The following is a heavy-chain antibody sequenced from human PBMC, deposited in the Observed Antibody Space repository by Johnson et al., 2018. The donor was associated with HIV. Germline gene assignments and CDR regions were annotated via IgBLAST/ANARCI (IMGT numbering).Heavy chain of an antibody. V-gene: IGHV3-66*02. CDR3: ARELTYYYGSGSYPSGLDAFDI. CDR2: IYSGGST. CDR1: GFTFDNYG. Sequence: VRPGESLRLSCEASGFTFDNYGMSWVRQGPGKGLEWVSVIYSGGSTYYADSVKGRFTISRDNSKNTLYLQMNSLRAEDTAVYYCARELTYYYGSGSYPSGLDAFDIWGQGTMVTVSS. D-gene: IGHD3-10*01. J-gene: IGHJ3*02.